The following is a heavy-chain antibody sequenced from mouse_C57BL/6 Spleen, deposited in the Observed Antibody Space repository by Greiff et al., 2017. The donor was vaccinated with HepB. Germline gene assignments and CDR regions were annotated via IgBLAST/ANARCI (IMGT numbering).Heavy chain of an antibody. Sequence: VQLQQSGAELARPGASVKMSCKASGYTFTSYTMHWVKQRPGQGLEWIGYINPSSGYTKYNQKFKDKATLTADKSSSTASMQLSSLTSEDSAVCYCESSGGEGFWFAYWGQGTLVTVSA. V-gene: IGHV1-4*01. J-gene: IGHJ3*01. CDR2: INPSSGYT. CDR1: GYTFTSYT. CDR3: ESSGGEGFWFAY. D-gene: IGHD3-1*01.